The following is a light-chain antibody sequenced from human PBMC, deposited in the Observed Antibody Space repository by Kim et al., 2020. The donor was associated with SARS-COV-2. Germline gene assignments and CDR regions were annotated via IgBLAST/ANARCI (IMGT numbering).Light chain of an antibody. Sequence: EIALTQSPGTLSLSPGERATLSCRASQSVSSSYLAWYQQKPGQAPRLLIYGASSRATGIPDRFSGSGSGTDFNLTISRLVPEDFAVYYCQQYGKSPLTFGGGTKVDIK. J-gene: IGKJ4*01. CDR2: GAS. V-gene: IGKV3-20*01. CDR3: QQYGKSPLT. CDR1: QSVSSSY.